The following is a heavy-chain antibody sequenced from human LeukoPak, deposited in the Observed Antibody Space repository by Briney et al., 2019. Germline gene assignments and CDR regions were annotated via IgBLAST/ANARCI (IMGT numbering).Heavy chain of an antibody. CDR3: ARVRYYDSSGYYLDY. D-gene: IGHD3-22*01. J-gene: IGHJ4*02. CDR2: ISAYNGNT. V-gene: IGHV1-18*01. Sequence: ASVKVSCKASGYTFTSYGISWVRQAPGQGLEWMGWISAYNGNTNYAQKLQGRVTMTTDTSTSTAYMELRSLRSDDTAVYYCARVRYYDSSGYYLDYWGRGTLVTVSS. CDR1: GYTFTSYG.